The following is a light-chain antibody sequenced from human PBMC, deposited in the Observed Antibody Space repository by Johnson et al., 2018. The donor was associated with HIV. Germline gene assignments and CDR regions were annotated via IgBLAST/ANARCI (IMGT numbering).Light chain of an antibody. V-gene: IGLV1-51*01. CDR1: SSNIGNNY. CDR2: DND. Sequence: QSVLTQPPSVSAAPGQKVAISCSGGSSNIGNNYVSWYRQVPGTAPKRLIYDNDKRPSGIPDRFSGSKSGTSATLGITGLQTGGEADYYGGTGASSLSARGYVFGTGTKVTVL. CDR3: GTGASSLSARGYV. J-gene: IGLJ1*01.